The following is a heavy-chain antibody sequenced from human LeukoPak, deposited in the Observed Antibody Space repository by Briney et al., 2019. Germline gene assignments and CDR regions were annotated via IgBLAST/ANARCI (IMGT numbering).Heavy chain of an antibody. CDR1: GFTFSSYG. CDR3: ARDSGSYYYYGMDV. D-gene: IGHD1-26*01. Sequence: GGSLRLSCAASGFTFSSYGMHWVRQAPGKGLEWVAVIWYDGSNKYYADSVKGRFTISRDNSKNTLYLQMNSLRAEDTAVYYCARDSGSYYYYGMDVWGQGTTVTVSS. CDR2: IWYDGSNK. V-gene: IGHV3-33*01. J-gene: IGHJ6*02.